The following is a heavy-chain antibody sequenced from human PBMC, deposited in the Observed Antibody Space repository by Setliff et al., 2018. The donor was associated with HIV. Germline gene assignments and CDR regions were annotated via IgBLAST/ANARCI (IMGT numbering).Heavy chain of an antibody. V-gene: IGHV1-24*01. CDR1: GYTLSELS. CDR3: ATGESRVYSYGPRNY. D-gene: IGHD3-16*01. CDR2: LEPEDGET. J-gene: IGHJ4*02. Sequence: ASVKVSCKVSGYTLSELSIHWVRQAPGKGLEWMGGLEPEDGETLYAQRYQGRVTLTADTSTDTAYMELRSLESEDTGMYYCATGESRVYSYGPRNYWGQGTQVTVSS.